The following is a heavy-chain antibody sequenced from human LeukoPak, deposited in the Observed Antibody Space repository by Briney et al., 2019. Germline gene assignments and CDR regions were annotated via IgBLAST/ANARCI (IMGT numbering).Heavy chain of an antibody. CDR2: IYPGDSDT. D-gene: IGHD3-3*01. Sequence: GESLKISCQGSGSTFAIYWIGWVRQLPGKGLEWMGIIYPGDSDTKYSLSFQGQVTMSVDKSINTAYLQWDSLKASDTAMYYCARLSTRLLDHWGQGTRVTVSS. J-gene: IGHJ4*02. CDR3: ARLSTRLLDH. V-gene: IGHV5-51*01. CDR1: GSTFAIYW.